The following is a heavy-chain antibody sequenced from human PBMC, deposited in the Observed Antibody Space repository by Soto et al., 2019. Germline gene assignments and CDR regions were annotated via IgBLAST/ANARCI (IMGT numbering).Heavy chain of an antibody. V-gene: IGHV5-10-1*01. CDR3: ARLQYHYGSGSPTGAMDV. CDR2: IDPSDSYT. J-gene: IGHJ6*02. Sequence: PGESLKISCKGSEFHFTSYWINWVRQVPGKGLEWMGRIDPSDSYTNYTPSFQGHVAISVDRSISTAYLQWSSLKASDTAIYYCARLQYHYGSGSPTGAMDVWGQGTTVTVSS. CDR1: EFHFTSYW. D-gene: IGHD3-10*01.